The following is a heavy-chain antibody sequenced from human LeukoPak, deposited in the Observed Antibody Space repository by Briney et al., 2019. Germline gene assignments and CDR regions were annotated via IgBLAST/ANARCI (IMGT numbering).Heavy chain of an antibody. CDR1: GYTFTGYY. V-gene: IGHV1-2*02. CDR3: ARGDIVVVPAAMKGREYYYYGMDV. Sequence: GASVKVSCKASGYTFTGYYMHWVRQAPGQGLEWMGWINPNSGGTNYAQKFQGRVTMTRDTSISTAYMELSRLRSDDTAVYYCARGDIVVVPAAMKGREYYYYGMDVWGQGTTVTVSS. J-gene: IGHJ6*02. CDR2: INPNSGGT. D-gene: IGHD2-2*01.